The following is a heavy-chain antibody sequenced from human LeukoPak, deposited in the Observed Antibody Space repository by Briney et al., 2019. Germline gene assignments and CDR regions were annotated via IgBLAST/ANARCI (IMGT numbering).Heavy chain of an antibody. CDR3: ARHDSYGYHPRYFDY. Sequence: PSETLSLTCTVSGGSISSSSYYWGWIRQPPGKGLEWIGSIYYSGSTYYNPSLKSRVTISVDTSKNQFSLKLSSVTAADTAVYYCARHDSYGYHPRYFDYWGQGTLVTVSS. CDR2: IYYSGST. CDR1: GGSISSSSYY. J-gene: IGHJ4*02. V-gene: IGHV4-39*01. D-gene: IGHD5-24*01.